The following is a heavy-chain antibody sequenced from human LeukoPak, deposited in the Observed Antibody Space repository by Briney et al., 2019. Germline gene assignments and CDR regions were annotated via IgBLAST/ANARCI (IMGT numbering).Heavy chain of an antibody. Sequence: GSLRLSCAASGFTFSSFSMNWVRQAPGKGLEWIGSIYYSGSTYYNPSLKSRVTISVDTSKNQFSLKLSSVTAADTAVYYCARHVTPLGGWFDPWGQGTLVTVSS. CDR1: GFTFSSFSMN. CDR2: IYYSGST. J-gene: IGHJ5*02. CDR3: ARHVTPLGGWFDP. D-gene: IGHD7-27*01. V-gene: IGHV4-39*01.